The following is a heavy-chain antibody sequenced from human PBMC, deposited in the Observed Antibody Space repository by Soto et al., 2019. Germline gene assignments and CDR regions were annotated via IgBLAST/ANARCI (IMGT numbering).Heavy chain of an antibody. V-gene: IGHV1-18*04. CDR3: ARDLYGSGTYSLY. CDR1: GYSFTSHG. J-gene: IGHJ4*02. Sequence: QVQLVQSRAEVKKPGASVKVSCKASGYSFTSHGITWMRQAPGQGLEWMGWISGYNGNTKYAQNLQDRVTMTTDTSTSTAYMELRSLRSDDTAVYYCARDLYGSGTYSLYWGQGTLVTVSS. CDR2: ISGYNGNT. D-gene: IGHD3-10*01.